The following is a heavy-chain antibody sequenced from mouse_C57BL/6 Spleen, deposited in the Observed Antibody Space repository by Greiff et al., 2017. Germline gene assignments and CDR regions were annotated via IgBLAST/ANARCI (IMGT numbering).Heavy chain of an antibody. J-gene: IGHJ3*01. CDR3: ARHEAPLYYDYDAWFAY. CDR1: GYTFTEYT. CDR2: FYPGSGSI. V-gene: IGHV1-62-2*01. Sequence: QVQLQQSGAELVKPGASVKLSCKASGYTFTEYTIHWVKQRSGQGLEWIGWFYPGSGSIKYNEKFKDKATLTADKSSSTVYMELSRLTSEDSAVXFCARHEAPLYYDYDAWFAYWGQGTLVTVSA. D-gene: IGHD2-4*01.